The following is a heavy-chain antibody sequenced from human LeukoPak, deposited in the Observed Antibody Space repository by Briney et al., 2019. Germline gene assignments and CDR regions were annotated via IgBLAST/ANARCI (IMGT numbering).Heavy chain of an antibody. J-gene: IGHJ2*01. Sequence: GGSLRLSCAASGFTLGTYSMNWVRQAPGRGLEWVSSISSSSTYIYYSDSVKGRFTISRDNAKNSLYLQMNSLRAEDTALFFCVRGSRFFDLWGRCTLVTVSS. V-gene: IGHV3-21*01. CDR2: ISSSSTYI. D-gene: IGHD2-15*01. CDR1: GFTLGTYS. CDR3: VRGSRFFDL.